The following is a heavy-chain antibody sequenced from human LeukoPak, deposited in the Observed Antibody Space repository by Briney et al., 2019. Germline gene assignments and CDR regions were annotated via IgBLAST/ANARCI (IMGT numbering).Heavy chain of an antibody. Sequence: GGSLRLSCAASGFTFSNAWMSWVRQAPGKGLEWVGRIKSKTDGGTTDYAAPVKGRFTISRDDSKNTLYLQMNSLKTEDTAVYYCTTDFHEPMTPARSDAFDIWGQGTMVTVSS. J-gene: IGHJ3*02. CDR1: GFTFSNAW. CDR3: TTDFHEPMTPARSDAFDI. CDR2: IKSKTDGGTT. V-gene: IGHV3-15*01.